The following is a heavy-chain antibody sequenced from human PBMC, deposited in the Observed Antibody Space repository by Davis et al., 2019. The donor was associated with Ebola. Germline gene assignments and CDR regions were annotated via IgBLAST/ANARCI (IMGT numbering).Heavy chain of an antibody. CDR1: GFTFISYA. V-gene: IGHV3-48*04. J-gene: IGHJ3*01. Sequence: GESLKISCVASGFTFISYAMSWVRQAPGKGLEWVSYISSSGNSIYADSVKGRFTISRDNAKNSLYLQMNSLRADDTAVYYCARGRYYGPWGHGTMVTVSS. D-gene: IGHD3-10*01. CDR3: ARGRYYGP. CDR2: ISSSGNSI.